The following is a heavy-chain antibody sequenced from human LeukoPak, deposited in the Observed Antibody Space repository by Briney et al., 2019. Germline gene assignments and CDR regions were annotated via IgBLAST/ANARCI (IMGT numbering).Heavy chain of an antibody. V-gene: IGHV3-33*01. Sequence: GKSLRLSCAASGLTFRNYGMHWVRQAPGKGLEWVAVIWYDGSNKYYADSVKGRFTISRDNSKDTLYLQMNSLRAEDTAVYYGATDRNRGKYYDSWGRGTRVTVSS. D-gene: IGHD1-26*01. CDR3: ATDRNRGKYYDS. J-gene: IGHJ5*01. CDR2: IWYDGSNK. CDR1: GLTFRNYG.